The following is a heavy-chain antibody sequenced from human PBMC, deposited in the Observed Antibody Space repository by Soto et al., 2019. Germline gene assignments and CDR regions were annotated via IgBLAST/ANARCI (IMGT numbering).Heavy chain of an antibody. CDR1: GFTFSSYG. Sequence: QVQLVESGGGVVQPGRSLRLSCAASGFTFSSYGMHWVRQAPGKGLEWVAVISYDGSNKYYADSVKGRFTISSDNSKNSLYLQMNSLRADDTAVYYCAKVIAVAESYYYYGMDVWGQGTTVTVSS. CDR2: ISYDGSNK. CDR3: AKVIAVAESYYYYGMDV. D-gene: IGHD6-19*01. V-gene: IGHV3-30*18. J-gene: IGHJ6*02.